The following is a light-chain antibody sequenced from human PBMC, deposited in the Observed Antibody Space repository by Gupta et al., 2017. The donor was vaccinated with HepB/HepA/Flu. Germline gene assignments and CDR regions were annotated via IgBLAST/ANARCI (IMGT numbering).Light chain of an antibody. CDR2: EVS. J-gene: IGLJ3*02. CDR3: CSYAGSYTVV. CDR1: SSDVGSYNL. V-gene: IGLV2-23*02. Sequence: QSALTQPASVSGSPGQSITISCTGTSSDVGSYNLVSWYQQHPGKAPKLMIYEVSKRPSGVSNRVSGSKSGNTASLTISGLQAEDEADYYCCSYAGSYTVVFGGGTKLTVL.